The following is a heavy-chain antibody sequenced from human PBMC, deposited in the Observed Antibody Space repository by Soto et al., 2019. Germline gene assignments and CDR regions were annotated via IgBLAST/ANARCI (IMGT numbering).Heavy chain of an antibody. D-gene: IGHD2-15*01. CDR1: GGTFSSYT. CDR2: IIPILGIA. J-gene: IGHJ6*02. V-gene: IGHV1-69*08. CDR3: ARDGYCSGGSCYSVYEYYYGMDV. Sequence: QVQLVQSGAEVKKPGSSVKVSCKASGGTFSSYTISWVRQAPGQGLEWMGRIIPILGIANYAQKFQGRVTITADKSTSTAYMELSSLRSEDTAVYYCARDGYCSGGSCYSVYEYYYGMDVWGQGTTVTVSS.